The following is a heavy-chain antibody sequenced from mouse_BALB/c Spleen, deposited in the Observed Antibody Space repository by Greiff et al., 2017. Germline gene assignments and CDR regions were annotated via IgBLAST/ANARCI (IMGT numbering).Heavy chain of an antibody. CDR1: GFNIKDTY. CDR2: IDPANGNT. V-gene: IGHV14-3*02. CDR3: ASDYYGSSSYAMDY. D-gene: IGHD1-1*01. J-gene: IGHJ4*01. Sequence: VQLQQSGAELVKPGASVKLSCTASGFNIKDTYMHWVKQRPEQGLEWIGRIDPANGNTKYDPKFQGKATITADTSSKTAYLQLSSLTSEDTAVYYCASDYYGSSSYAMDYWGQGTSVTVSS.